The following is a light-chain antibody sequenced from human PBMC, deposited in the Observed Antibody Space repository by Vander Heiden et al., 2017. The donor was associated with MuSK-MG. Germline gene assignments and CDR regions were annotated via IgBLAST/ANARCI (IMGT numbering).Light chain of an antibody. V-gene: IGLV1-40*01. Sequence: VPTPLPSGAGAPAPRAPIARTGSSSNIGAGYDGHWYQPRRVTAPKLVIYVHSNRPSEVPDRFSGSKSGTSAPLAITVVQAEDEADYYCQSYDSSLGGWVFGGGTKLTVL. CDR3: QSYDSSLGGWV. CDR1: SSNIGAGYD. J-gene: IGLJ3*02. CDR2: VHS.